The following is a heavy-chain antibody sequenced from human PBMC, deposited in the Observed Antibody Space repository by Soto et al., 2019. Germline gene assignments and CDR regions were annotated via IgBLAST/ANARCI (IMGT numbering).Heavy chain of an antibody. D-gene: IGHD1-26*01. V-gene: IGHV3-74*01. J-gene: IGHJ4*02. CDR3: ARGDPTYFDY. CDR1: GFTFMTYW. CDR2: ITAAGTST. Sequence: GGSLRLSCAASGFTFMTYWMHWVRQAPGEGLVWLSRITAAGTSTSPADPVKGRFTISRDNATNTLYLQMNSLRAEDTDMYYCARGDPTYFDYWGQGILVTVSS.